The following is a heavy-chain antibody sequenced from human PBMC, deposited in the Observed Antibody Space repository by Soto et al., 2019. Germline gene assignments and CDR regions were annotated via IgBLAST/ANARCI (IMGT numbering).Heavy chain of an antibody. D-gene: IGHD2-15*01. Sequence: QVQLVESGGGVVQPGRSLRLSCAASGFTFSSYAMHWVRQAPGKGREWVAVISYDGSNKYYADSVKGRFTISRDNSKNTLYLQMNSLRAEDTAVYYCASGYEGFDPWGQGTLVTVSS. CDR1: GFTFSSYA. CDR2: ISYDGSNK. J-gene: IGHJ5*02. V-gene: IGHV3-30-3*01. CDR3: ASGYEGFDP.